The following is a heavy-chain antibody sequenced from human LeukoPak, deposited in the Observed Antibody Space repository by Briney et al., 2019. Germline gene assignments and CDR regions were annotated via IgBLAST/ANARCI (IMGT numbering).Heavy chain of an antibody. V-gene: IGHV1-69*05. CDR2: IIPIFGTA. CDR3: ARGRDYVKGAFDI. Sequence: ASVKVSCKASGYTFTSYGISWVRQAPGQGLEWMGGIIPIFGTANYAQKFQGRVTITTDESMSTAYMELSSLRSEDTAVYYCARGRDYVKGAFDIWGQGTMVTVSS. D-gene: IGHD3-16*01. J-gene: IGHJ3*02. CDR1: GYTFTSYG.